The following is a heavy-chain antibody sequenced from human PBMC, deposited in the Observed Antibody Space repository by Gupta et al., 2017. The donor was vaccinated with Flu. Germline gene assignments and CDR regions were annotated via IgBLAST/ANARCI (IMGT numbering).Heavy chain of an antibody. CDR2: IKQDGSGK. Sequence: EVQLVESGGGLVQPGESLRLSCTASGFSLSSHWMSWVRQAPGKGLEWVANIKQDGSGKYYVDSVKGRFTISRDNARNSLYLKMNGLRVEDTAVYHCVRSVGGSESFWGQGTLVTVSS. V-gene: IGHV3-7*01. CDR3: VRSVGGSESF. D-gene: IGHD1-26*01. CDR1: GFSLSSHW. J-gene: IGHJ4*02.